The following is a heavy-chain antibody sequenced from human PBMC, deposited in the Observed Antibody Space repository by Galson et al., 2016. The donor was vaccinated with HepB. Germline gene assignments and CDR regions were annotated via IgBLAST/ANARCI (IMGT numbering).Heavy chain of an antibody. V-gene: IGHV1-18*04. J-gene: IGHJ4*02. D-gene: IGHD4-11*01. CDR3: ARDVQFRFDY. CDR2: ISANSGNT. CDR1: GYRFPTYG. Sequence: SVKVSCKASGYRFPTYGISWVRQAPGQGLEWLGWISANSGNTIYAQKFQDRVTMTRDTSASTVYMDLRSLRSDDTAVYYCARDVQFRFDYWGQGPRSPSPQ.